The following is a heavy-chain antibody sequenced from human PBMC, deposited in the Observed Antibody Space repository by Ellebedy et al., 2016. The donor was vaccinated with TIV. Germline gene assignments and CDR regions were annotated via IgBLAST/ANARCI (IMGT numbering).Heavy chain of an antibody. CDR3: ARARLADY. Sequence: GESLKISXAASGFTFSSSWMSWVRQAPGKGLEWVANIKPDGSEKYYVDSVKGRLTISRDNVKNSLYLQMSGLRAEDTAVYYCARARLADYWGQGTLVTVSS. V-gene: IGHV3-7*01. D-gene: IGHD6-19*01. J-gene: IGHJ4*02. CDR2: IKPDGSEK. CDR1: GFTFSSSW.